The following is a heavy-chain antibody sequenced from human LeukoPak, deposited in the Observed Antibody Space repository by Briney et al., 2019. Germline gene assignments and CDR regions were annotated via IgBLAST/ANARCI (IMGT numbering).Heavy chain of an antibody. CDR2: INHSGST. Sequence: SETLSLTCAVYGGSFSGYYWSWIRQPPGKGLEWIGEINHSGSTNYNPSLKSRVTISVDTSKNQFSLKLSSVTAADTAVYYCARGARYCSSTGCRFFDYWGQGTLVTVSS. D-gene: IGHD2-2*01. CDR1: GGSFSGYY. V-gene: IGHV4-34*01. J-gene: IGHJ4*02. CDR3: ARGARYCSSTGCRFFDY.